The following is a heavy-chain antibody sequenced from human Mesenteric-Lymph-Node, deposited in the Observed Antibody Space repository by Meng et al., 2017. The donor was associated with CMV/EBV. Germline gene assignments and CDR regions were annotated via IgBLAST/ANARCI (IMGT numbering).Heavy chain of an antibody. Sequence: GGSLRLSCAASRFTFSDCYYMNWVRQAPGKGLEWVSSISTTSTMYSPDSVKGRFTISRDNAKRSLYLQMNSLRAEDTAVYYCARAGGLYDSPDVWGQGTTVTVSS. V-gene: IGHV3-69-1*01. CDR3: ARAGGLYDSPDV. J-gene: IGHJ6*02. CDR1: RFTFSDCYY. D-gene: IGHD3-3*01. CDR2: ISTTSTM.